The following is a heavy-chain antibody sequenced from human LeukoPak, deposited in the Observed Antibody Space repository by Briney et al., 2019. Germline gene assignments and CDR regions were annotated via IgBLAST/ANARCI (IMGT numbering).Heavy chain of an antibody. CDR3: TRGLEGFTAYDDY. D-gene: IGHD5-12*01. CDR2: IRSKTYGGTA. V-gene: IGHV3-49*04. J-gene: IGHJ4*02. CDR1: GFTFGDYA. Sequence: GGSLRLSCTASGFTFGDYAMSWVRQAPGKGLEWVGFIRSKTYGGTADYAASVEGRFTISRDDSNNIAYLQMNSLKSEDTAVYYCTRGLEGFTAYDDYWGQGTLVTVSS.